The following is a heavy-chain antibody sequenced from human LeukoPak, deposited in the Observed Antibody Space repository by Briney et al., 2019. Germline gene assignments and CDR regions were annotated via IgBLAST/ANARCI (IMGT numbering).Heavy chain of an antibody. V-gene: IGHV1-2*02. Sequence: GASVKVSCKASGYTFTGYYMHWVRQAPGQGLEWMGWNNPNSGGTNYAQKFQGRVTMTRDTSISTAYMELSRLRSDDTAVYYCARVWGVTYYDFWSGYESSFDIWGQGTMVTVSS. D-gene: IGHD3-3*01. J-gene: IGHJ3*02. CDR1: GYTFTGYY. CDR3: ARVWGVTYYDFWSGYESSFDI. CDR2: NNPNSGGT.